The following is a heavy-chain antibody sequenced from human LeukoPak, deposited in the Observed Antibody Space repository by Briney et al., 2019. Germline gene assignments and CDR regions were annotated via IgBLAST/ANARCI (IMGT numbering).Heavy chain of an antibody. CDR3: ARGPNYYDSSGYYGIDY. V-gene: IGHV4-39*07. CDR2: IYYSGNT. Sequence: SETLSLTCTVSGDSISSSSYYWGWIRQPPGKGLEWIASIYYSGNTNYNPSLKSRVTISVDTSKNQFSLKLSSVTAADTAVYYCARGPNYYDSSGYYGIDYWGQGILVTVSS. J-gene: IGHJ4*02. D-gene: IGHD3-22*01. CDR1: GDSISSSSYY.